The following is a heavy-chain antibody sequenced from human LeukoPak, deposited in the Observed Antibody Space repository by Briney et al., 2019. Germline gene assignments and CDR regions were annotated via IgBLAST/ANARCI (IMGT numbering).Heavy chain of an antibody. CDR1: GYTFTGYY. CDR2: INRNSGGT. V-gene: IGHV1-2*02. Sequence: ASVKVSCKASGYTFTGYYMHWVRQAPGQGLERMGWINRNSGGTNYAQKFQGRVTMTRDTSISTAYMELSRLRSDDTAVYYCASTIAAAGTSYSYWGQGTLVTVSS. D-gene: IGHD6-13*01. CDR3: ASTIAAAGTSYSY. J-gene: IGHJ4*02.